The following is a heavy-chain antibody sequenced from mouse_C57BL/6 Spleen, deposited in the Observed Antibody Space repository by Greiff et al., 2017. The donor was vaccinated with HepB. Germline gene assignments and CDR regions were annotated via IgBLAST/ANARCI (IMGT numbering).Heavy chain of an antibody. V-gene: IGHV1-42*01. CDR2: INPSTGGT. CDR3: VTGLLGYFDV. Sequence: VQLQQSGPELVKPGASVKISCKASGYSFTGYYMNWVKQSPEKSLEWIGEINPSTGGTTYNQKFKAKATLTVDKSSSTAYMQLKSLTSEDSAVYYCVTGLLGYFDVWGTGTTVTVSS. D-gene: IGHD6-2*01. CDR1: GYSFTGYY. J-gene: IGHJ1*03.